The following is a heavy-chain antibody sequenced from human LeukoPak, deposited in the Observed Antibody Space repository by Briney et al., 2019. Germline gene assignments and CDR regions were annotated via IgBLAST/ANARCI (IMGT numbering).Heavy chain of an antibody. CDR2: IIPIFGTA. CDR3: AKDDDWGRFYH. D-gene: IGHD3-16*01. CDR1: GGTFSSYA. J-gene: IGHJ1*01. Sequence: SVKVSCKASGGTFSSYAISWVRQAPGQGLEWMGGIIPIFGTANYAQKFQGRVTMTRDMSTSTVYMELSSLRSEDTAVYYCAKDDDWGRFYHWGQGTLVTVSS. V-gene: IGHV1-69*05.